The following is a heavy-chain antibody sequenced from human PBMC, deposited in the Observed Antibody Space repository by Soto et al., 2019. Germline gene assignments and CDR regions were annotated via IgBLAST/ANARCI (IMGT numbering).Heavy chain of an antibody. D-gene: IGHD6-19*01. CDR3: AKVTTGYSSGWPSYYYSGMDV. Sequence: GFRIIKKAMICVLQAPGKGLEWVSAISGSGGSTYYADSVKGRFTISRDNSKNTLYLQMNSLRAEDTAVYYCAKVTTGYSSGWPSYYYSGMDVWGQGTTVTVSS. CDR2: ISGSGGST. J-gene: IGHJ6*02. V-gene: IGHV3-23*01. CDR1: GFRIIKKA.